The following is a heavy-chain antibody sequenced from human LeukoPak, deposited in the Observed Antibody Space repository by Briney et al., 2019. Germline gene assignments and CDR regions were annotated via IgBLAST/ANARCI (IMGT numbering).Heavy chain of an antibody. CDR1: GFTFNRYG. J-gene: IGHJ4*02. CDR3: ASVGRGYSGYVI. D-gene: IGHD5-12*01. V-gene: IGHV3-48*01. Sequence: PGGTLRLSCAASGFTFNRYGMSWVRQAPGKGLEWVSYISSSSSTIYYADSVKGRFTISRDNAKNSLYLQMNSLRAEDTAVYYCASVGRGYSGYVIWGQGTLVTVSS. CDR2: ISSSSSTI.